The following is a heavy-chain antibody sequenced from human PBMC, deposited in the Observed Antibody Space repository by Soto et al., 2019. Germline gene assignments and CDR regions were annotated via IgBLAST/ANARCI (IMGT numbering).Heavy chain of an antibody. CDR3: ARSVEGHFDY. Sequence: EVQLVESGGGLVQPGGSLRLSCAASGFTFRSYSMNWIRQAPGKGLECVSYMTSDMKTIHYADSVKGRFTISRDNARNSVYLQMTSLRDEDTAVYYCARSVEGHFDYWGQGTLVTVSS. V-gene: IGHV3-48*02. J-gene: IGHJ4*02. CDR1: GFTFRSYS. CDR2: MTSDMKTI. D-gene: IGHD6-19*01.